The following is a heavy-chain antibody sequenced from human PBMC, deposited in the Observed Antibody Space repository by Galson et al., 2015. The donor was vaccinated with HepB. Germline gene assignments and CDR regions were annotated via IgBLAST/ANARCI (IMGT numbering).Heavy chain of an antibody. CDR3: AHRRREANHDLYYFDY. CDR1: GFSVSTSGVG. V-gene: IGHV2-5*02. D-gene: IGHD1-14*01. J-gene: IGHJ4*02. Sequence: PALVKPTQTLTLTCTFSGFSVSTSGVGVGWIRQPPGKALEWLALIYWDDDKRYSPSLKSRLTITKDTSKNQVVLTMTNMDPVDTATYYCAHRRREANHDLYYFDYWGQGTLVTVSS. CDR2: IYWDDDK.